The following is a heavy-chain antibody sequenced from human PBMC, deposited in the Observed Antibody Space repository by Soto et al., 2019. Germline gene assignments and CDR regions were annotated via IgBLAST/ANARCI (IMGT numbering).Heavy chain of an antibody. CDR1: GGTFSSYA. D-gene: IGHD2-2*02. V-gene: IGHV1-69*06. CDR3: ARELGYCSSTSCYTGWFDP. J-gene: IGHJ5*02. Sequence: ASVKVSCKASGGTFSSYAISWVRQAPGQGLEWMGGIIPIFGTANYAQKFQGRVTITADKSTSTAYMELSSLRSEDTAVYYCARELGYCSSTSCYTGWFDPWGQGTLVTVSS. CDR2: IIPIFGTA.